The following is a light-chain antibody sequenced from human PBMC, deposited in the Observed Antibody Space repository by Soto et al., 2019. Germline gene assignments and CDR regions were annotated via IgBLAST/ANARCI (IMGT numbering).Light chain of an antibody. CDR2: AAS. CDR3: QHYNSYSEA. Sequence: DIQMTQSPSVPSASVGARVTITFRASQSIGKHLNWYQQKPGKAPKFLIYAASTLQSGAPSRFSGSGSGTEFTLTISSLQPDDFATYYCQHYNSYSEAFGQGTKV. V-gene: IGKV1-9*01. CDR1: QSIGKH. J-gene: IGKJ1*01.